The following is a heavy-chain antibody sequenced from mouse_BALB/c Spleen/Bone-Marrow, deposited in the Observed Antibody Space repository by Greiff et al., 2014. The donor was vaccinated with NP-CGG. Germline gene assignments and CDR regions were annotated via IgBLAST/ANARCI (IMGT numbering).Heavy chain of an antibody. Sequence: EVQLQQSGPELVKPGASVKMSCKASGYTFTSYVMHWVKQKPGQGLEWIGYINPDNGGTKYNEKFKGKATLTSDKSSSTAYMELSSLTSEDSAVYYCARRDYVMDYWGQGTSVTVSS. CDR3: ARRDYVMDY. V-gene: IGHV1-14*01. D-gene: IGHD1-1*01. J-gene: IGHJ4*01. CDR1: GYTFTSYV. CDR2: INPDNGGT.